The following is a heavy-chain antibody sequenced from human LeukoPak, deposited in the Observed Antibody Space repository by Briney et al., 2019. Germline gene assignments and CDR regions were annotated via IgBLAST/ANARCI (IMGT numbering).Heavy chain of an antibody. V-gene: IGHV4-38-2*02. Sequence: SSETLSLTCTVSGYSISSGYYWGWIRQPPGKGLEWIGTIYHSGSTYYNPSLRSRVTISVDTSKNQFSLKLTSVTAADTAVYYCAREAQYSSALTHIDYWSQGTLVTVSS. CDR1: GYSISSGYY. CDR3: AREAQYSSALTHIDY. J-gene: IGHJ4*02. CDR2: IYHSGST. D-gene: IGHD6-19*01.